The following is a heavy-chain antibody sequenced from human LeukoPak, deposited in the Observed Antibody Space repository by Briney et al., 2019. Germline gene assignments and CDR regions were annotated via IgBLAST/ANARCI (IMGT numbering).Heavy chain of an antibody. CDR3: ARDPNYDILTGRLRGQLNNYYYYYMDV. V-gene: IGHV3-23*01. J-gene: IGHJ6*03. CDR1: GFTFRSFG. Sequence: PAGGSLSLLCAPSGFTFRSFGMSWLPHAPGEGVECVSDNFGRGGRTYYAHSVKGRFTIYRDNAKNSLYLQMNSLRAEDTAVYYCARDPNYDILTGRLRGQLNNYYYYYMDVWGKGTTVTVSS. D-gene: IGHD3-9*01. CDR2: NFGRGGRT.